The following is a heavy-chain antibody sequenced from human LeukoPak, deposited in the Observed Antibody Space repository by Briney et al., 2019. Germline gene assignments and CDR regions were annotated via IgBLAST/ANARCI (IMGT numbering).Heavy chain of an antibody. V-gene: IGHV1-2*02. CDR2: INPNSGGT. J-gene: IGHJ6*03. Sequence: GASVKVSCKASGYTFTGYYMHWVRQAPGQGLEWMGWINPNSGGTNYAQKFQGRVTMTRDTSISTAYMELSRLRSDDTAVYYCARDRDSEVITSYYYYMDVWGKGTTVTVSS. CDR1: GYTFTGYY. CDR3: ARDRDSEVITSYYYYMDV. D-gene: IGHD1-14*01.